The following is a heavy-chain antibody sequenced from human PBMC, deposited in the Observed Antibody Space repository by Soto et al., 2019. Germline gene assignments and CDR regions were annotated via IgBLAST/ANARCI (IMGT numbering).Heavy chain of an antibody. D-gene: IGHD2-2*01. J-gene: IGHJ6*02. CDR2: IIHISDTT. Sequence: QVQLVQSGAEVKKPGSSVKVSCKASGGTFSSYAISWVRQAPGQGLEWMGGIIHISDTTNYAQKFQGRVTVTADESTSTAYMELSSLRSEDTAVYYCARSQGSSTSLENYYYYYYGMDVWGQGTTVTVAS. V-gene: IGHV1-69*01. CDR1: GGTFSSYA. CDR3: ARSQGSSTSLENYYYYYYGMDV.